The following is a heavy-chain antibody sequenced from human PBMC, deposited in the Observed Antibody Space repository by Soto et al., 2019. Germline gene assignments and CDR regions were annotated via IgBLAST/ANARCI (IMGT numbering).Heavy chain of an antibody. D-gene: IGHD3-22*01. J-gene: IGHJ5*02. Sequence: QVQLQESGPGLVKPSQTLSLTCTVSGGSISSGGYYWSWIRQHPGKGLEWIGYIYYSGGTYYNPSLTSRVTISVDTAKNQFSLKLSSVTAADTAVDYCARGFEDTYYYDSSGYGGNCFDPWGQGTLVTVSS. CDR1: GGSISSGGYY. CDR2: IYYSGGT. CDR3: ARGFEDTYYYDSSGYGGNCFDP. V-gene: IGHV4-31*03.